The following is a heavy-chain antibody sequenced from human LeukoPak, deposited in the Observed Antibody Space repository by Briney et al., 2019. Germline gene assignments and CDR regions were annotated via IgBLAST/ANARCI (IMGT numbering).Heavy chain of an antibody. D-gene: IGHD6-13*01. Sequence: GGSLRLSCAASGFTFSSYSMNWVRQAPGKGLEWVSAISGSGGSTYYADSVKGRFTISRDNSKNTLYLQMNSLRAEDTAVYYCANAYSSSWYTFWGQGTLVSVSS. CDR3: ANAYSSSWYTF. CDR2: ISGSGGST. J-gene: IGHJ4*02. V-gene: IGHV3-23*01. CDR1: GFTFSSYS.